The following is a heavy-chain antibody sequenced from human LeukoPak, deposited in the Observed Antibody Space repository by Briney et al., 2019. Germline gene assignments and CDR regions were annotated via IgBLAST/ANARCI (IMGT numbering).Heavy chain of an antibody. CDR3: ARDPGITMVRGVPPYCGMDV. D-gene: IGHD3-10*01. Sequence: PGGSLRLSCAASGFTFSDYYMSWIRQAPGKGLEWVSYISSSGSTIYYADSVKGRFTISRDNAKNSLYLQMNSLRAEDTAVYYCARDPGITMVRGVPPYCGMDVWGQGTTVTVSS. V-gene: IGHV3-11*01. J-gene: IGHJ6*02. CDR2: ISSSGSTI. CDR1: GFTFSDYY.